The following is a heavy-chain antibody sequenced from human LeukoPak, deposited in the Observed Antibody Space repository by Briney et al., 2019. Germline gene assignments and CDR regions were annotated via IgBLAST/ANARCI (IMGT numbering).Heavy chain of an antibody. CDR3: ATDCYDSSGYYYVPYY. Sequence: GRCLSLACAPSAFTFSSYAIRWVSQAPRKWLEWVAVISYDGTNKYYADSVKGPFTISRDNYKNTMYLQMNSLRAEDTAVYYCATDCYDSSGYYYVPYYWGQGTLVTVSS. CDR2: ISYDGTNK. J-gene: IGHJ4*02. CDR1: AFTFSSYA. D-gene: IGHD3-22*01. V-gene: IGHV3-30*04.